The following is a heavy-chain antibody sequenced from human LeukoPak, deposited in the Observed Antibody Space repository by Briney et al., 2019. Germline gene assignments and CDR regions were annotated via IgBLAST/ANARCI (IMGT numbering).Heavy chain of an antibody. Sequence: GGSLGLSCAASGFTFSSYAMSWVRQAPGKGLEWVSAISGSGGSTYYADSVKGRFTISRDNSKNTLYLQMNSLRAEDTAVYYCAKGTYYYDSSGYHDYWGQGTLVTVSS. CDR1: GFTFSSYA. CDR2: ISGSGGST. J-gene: IGHJ4*02. V-gene: IGHV3-23*01. D-gene: IGHD3-22*01. CDR3: AKGTYYYDSSGYHDY.